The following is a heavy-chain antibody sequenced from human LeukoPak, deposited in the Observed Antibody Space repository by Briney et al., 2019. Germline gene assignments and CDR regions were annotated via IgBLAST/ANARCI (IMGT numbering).Heavy chain of an antibody. CDR2: IYDTGGT. CDR1: DGSISSSTYY. V-gene: IGHV4-39*07. D-gene: IGHD3-16*01. J-gene: IGHJ4*02. CDR3: ASGVDY. Sequence: PSETLSLTCTVSDGSISSSTYYWGWIRQPPGKGLEWIGSIYDTGGTYYNPSLKSRVTISVDTSKNQFSLNLTSVTAADTAMYYCASGVDYWGQGTLVTVSS.